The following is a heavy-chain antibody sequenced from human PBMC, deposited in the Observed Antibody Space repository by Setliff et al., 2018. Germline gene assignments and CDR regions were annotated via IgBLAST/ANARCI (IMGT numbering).Heavy chain of an antibody. CDR2: INTGGGSS. J-gene: IGHJ4*02. CDR1: GYSFNGYG. V-gene: IGHV1-46*02. CDR3: ARAGLAATGRKGVFDH. D-gene: IGHD6-13*01. Sequence: ASVKVSCKTSGYSFNGYGIAWVRQAPGQGLEWMGIINTGGGSSSSTQKFEGRVTMTRDTSTNTVYMELSGLTSDDTAVYYCARAGLAATGRKGVFDHWGQGTLVTVSS.